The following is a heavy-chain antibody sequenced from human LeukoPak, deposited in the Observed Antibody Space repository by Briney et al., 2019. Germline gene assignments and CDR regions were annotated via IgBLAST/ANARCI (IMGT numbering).Heavy chain of an antibody. Sequence: SEILSLTCAVYGGSFSGNNWNWIRQPPGKGLEWIGEINHSGAAKYNPSLKSRLTISVDPSKNQFSLKLKSVTAADTAVYYCARGISWFDPWGQGTLVTVSS. CDR1: GGSFSGNN. J-gene: IGHJ5*02. CDR3: ARGISWFDP. V-gene: IGHV4-34*01. CDR2: INHSGAA. D-gene: IGHD1-14*01.